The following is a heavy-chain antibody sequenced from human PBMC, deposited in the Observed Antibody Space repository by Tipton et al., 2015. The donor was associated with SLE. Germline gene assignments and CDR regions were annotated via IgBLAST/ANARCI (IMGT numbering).Heavy chain of an antibody. Sequence: TLSLTCSVSGGSMNNGRYYWGWIRHPPGEGLEWIGTGHYSGATYKHTSLKNRITISVDTSKNQFSLKLTSVTAADTAVYYCARGSVVADDFWGQGTLVTVSS. CDR1: GGSMNNGRYY. D-gene: IGHD2-15*01. J-gene: IGHJ4*02. V-gene: IGHV4-39*07. CDR2: GHYSGAT. CDR3: ARGSVVADDF.